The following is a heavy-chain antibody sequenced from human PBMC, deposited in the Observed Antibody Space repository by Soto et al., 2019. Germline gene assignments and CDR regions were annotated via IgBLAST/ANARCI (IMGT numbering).Heavy chain of an antibody. CDR2: ISSSSSYI. D-gene: IGHD5-12*01. CDR1: GFTFSSYS. CDR3: ARDNIGYSGYDI. Sequence: PGGSLRLSCAASGFTFSSYSMNWVRQAPGKGLEWVSSISSSSSYIYYADSVKGRFTISRDNAKNSLYLQMNSLRAEDTAVYYCARDNIGYSGYDIWGQGTLVTVSS. J-gene: IGHJ4*02. V-gene: IGHV3-21*01.